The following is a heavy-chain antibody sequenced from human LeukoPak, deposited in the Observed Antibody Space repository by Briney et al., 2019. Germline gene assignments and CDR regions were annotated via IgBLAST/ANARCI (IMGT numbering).Heavy chain of an antibody. V-gene: IGHV3-30-3*01. CDR1: GFTFSSYA. J-gene: IGHJ4*02. D-gene: IGHD4-11*01. CDR2: ISYDGSNK. Sequence: GGSLRLSCAASGFTFSSYAMRWVRQAPGKGLEWVAVISYDGSNKYYADSVKGRFTISRDNSKNTLYLQMNSLRAEDTAVYYCARALEGETVTSGEDYWGQGTLVTVSS. CDR3: ARALEGETVTSGEDY.